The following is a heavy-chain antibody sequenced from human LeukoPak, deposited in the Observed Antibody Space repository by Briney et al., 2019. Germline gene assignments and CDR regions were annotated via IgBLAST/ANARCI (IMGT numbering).Heavy chain of an antibody. J-gene: IGHJ4*02. V-gene: IGHV3-20*04. Sequence: GGSLRLSCAASGFTFDDYGMSWVRQAPGKGLEWVSGINWNGGSTGYADSVKGRLTISRDNAKNSLYLQMSSLRDEGTALYYCARERELGGYCSSTSCYTFYYWGQGTLVTVSS. CDR1: GFTFDDYG. CDR3: ARERELGGYCSSTSCYTFYY. CDR2: INWNGGST. D-gene: IGHD2-2*02.